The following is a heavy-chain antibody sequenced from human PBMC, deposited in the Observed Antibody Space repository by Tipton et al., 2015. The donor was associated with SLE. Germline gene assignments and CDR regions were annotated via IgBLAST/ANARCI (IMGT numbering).Heavy chain of an antibody. Sequence: SLRLSCTASGFTFSSYNMNWVRQAPGKGLEWVSYIDRSSSTIYYADSVKGRFTISRDNAKNSLHLQMNSLRAEDTALYYCARRGYISGWDYWGQGTLVTVSS. CDR2: IDRSSSTI. CDR3: ARRGYISGWDY. CDR1: GFTFSSYN. V-gene: IGHV3-48*01. D-gene: IGHD6-19*01. J-gene: IGHJ4*02.